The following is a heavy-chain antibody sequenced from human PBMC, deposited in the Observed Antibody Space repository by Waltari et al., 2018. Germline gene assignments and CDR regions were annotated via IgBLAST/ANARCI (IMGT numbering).Heavy chain of an antibody. V-gene: IGHV4-31*03. Sequence: QVQQQESGPGLGKPSQTLSLTFNVSGASTSSGIYYWTWIRQHPGKGLEWIGYIFYTGNTFYTPSLKSRVTISVDTSQNQFSLHLNYMTAADTAVYFCARFPRVTRSWYFDVWGRGTQVTVSS. CDR1: GASTSSGIYY. CDR2: IFYTGNT. CDR3: ARFPRVTRSWYFDV. J-gene: IGHJ2*01. D-gene: IGHD4-17*01.